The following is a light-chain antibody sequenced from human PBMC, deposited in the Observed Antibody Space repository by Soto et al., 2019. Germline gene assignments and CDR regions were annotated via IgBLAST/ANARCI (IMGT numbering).Light chain of an antibody. V-gene: IGKV3-20*01. CDR3: QQYGSSPWT. CDR2: GAS. J-gene: IGKJ1*01. Sequence: ELVLTQSPATLSVSPGDRATLSCRASQSVSSSYLAWYQQKPGQAPRLLIYGASSRATGIPDRFSGSGSGTDFTLTISRLEPEDFAVYYCQQYGSSPWTFGQGTKVDIK. CDR1: QSVSSSY.